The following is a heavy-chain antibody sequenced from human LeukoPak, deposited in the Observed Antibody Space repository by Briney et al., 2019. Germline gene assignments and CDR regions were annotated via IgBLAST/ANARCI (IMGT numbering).Heavy chain of an antibody. V-gene: IGHV3-23*01. Sequence: GGSLRLSCAASGFTFSSYAMSWVRQAPGKGLEWVSAISGSGGSTYYADSVKGRFTISRDNSKNTLYLKMDSLRAEDTAVYYCAKDQVITFGGVIEIYYFDYWGQGTLVTVSS. CDR1: GFTFSSYA. J-gene: IGHJ4*02. CDR2: ISGSGGST. CDR3: AKDQVITFGGVIEIYYFDY. D-gene: IGHD3-16*02.